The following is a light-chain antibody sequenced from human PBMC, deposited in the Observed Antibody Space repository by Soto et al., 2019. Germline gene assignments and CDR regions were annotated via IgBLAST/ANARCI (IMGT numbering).Light chain of an antibody. J-gene: IGKJ2*01. Sequence: DIQMTQSPPSLSASVGDRVTITCRASQSIDKYLNWYQQKPGKAPAPLIYSSSTLPIGVPSRFSGSGSGREFSLTISSLQPEDVATYYCQQVFTTPLTFGQGTKVEIK. CDR3: QQVFTTPLT. CDR1: QSIDKY. V-gene: IGKV1-39*01. CDR2: SSS.